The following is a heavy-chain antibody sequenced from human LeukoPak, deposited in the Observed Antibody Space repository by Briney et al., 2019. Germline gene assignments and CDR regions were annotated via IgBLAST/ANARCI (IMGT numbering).Heavy chain of an antibody. CDR1: GFTFSSDG. J-gene: IGHJ6*03. CDR2: IRYDGSNK. Sequence: GGSLRLSCAVSGFTFSSDGMHWVRQAPGKGLEWVAFIRYDGSNKYYADSLKGRFTLYRDKYKKTQYPQKNSLRAEDTAVYYCAKTVLSPEVYYYYMDVWGKGTTVTISS. V-gene: IGHV3-30*02. CDR3: AKTVLSPEVYYYYMDV. D-gene: IGHD2-15*01.